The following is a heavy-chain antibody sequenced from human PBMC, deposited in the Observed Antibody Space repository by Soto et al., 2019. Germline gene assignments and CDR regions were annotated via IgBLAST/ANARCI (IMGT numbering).Heavy chain of an antibody. Sequence: QVQLVQSGAEVKMPGASVKVSCQASGYSLPNYYMNWVRQASGQGLEWMGWLNPENGSTKVAQECQGRVTMTRDTSTSTAYLELSSLRSDDTAVYYCAREAGYDYGFDSWGQGTQVTVSS. D-gene: IGHD5-12*01. V-gene: IGHV1-2*02. CDR1: GYSLPNYY. CDR3: AREAGYDYGFDS. J-gene: IGHJ4*02. CDR2: LNPENGST.